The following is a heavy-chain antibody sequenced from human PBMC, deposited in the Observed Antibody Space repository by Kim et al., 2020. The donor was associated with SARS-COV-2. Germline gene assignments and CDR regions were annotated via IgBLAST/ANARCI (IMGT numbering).Heavy chain of an antibody. D-gene: IGHD2-15*01. CDR2: SSSNGNDA. V-gene: IGHV3-74*01. Sequence: GGSLRLSCTASGFTLSMYWMHWVRQVPGKGLVWVSRSSSNGNDANYAESVEGRFTISRDNAKNTLYLQMNSLRVDDTAVYYCGRDLGIGLSEALDYWAREPWSPSPQ. CDR3: GRDLGIGLSEALDY. CDR1: GFTLSMYW. J-gene: IGHJ4*02.